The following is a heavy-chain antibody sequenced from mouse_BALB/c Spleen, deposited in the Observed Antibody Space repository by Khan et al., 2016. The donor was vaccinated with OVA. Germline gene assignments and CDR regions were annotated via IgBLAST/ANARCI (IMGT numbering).Heavy chain of an antibody. Sequence: EVQLQESGPGLVKPSQSLSLTCTVTGYSITSGYAWNWIRQFPGNKLEWMGYISYSGVTSYTPSLKSRISITRATSKNQFFLQLTSVTTEDTATYYCARGKYYGYYFDYWGQGTTLTVAS. J-gene: IGHJ2*01. V-gene: IGHV3-2*02. D-gene: IGHD1-1*01. CDR2: ISYSGVT. CDR3: ARGKYYGYYFDY. CDR1: GYSITSGYA.